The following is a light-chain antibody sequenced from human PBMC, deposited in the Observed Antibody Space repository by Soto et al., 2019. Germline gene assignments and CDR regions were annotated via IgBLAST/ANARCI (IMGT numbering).Light chain of an antibody. CDR3: SSYTSSSPYV. V-gene: IGLV2-14*01. Sequence: QSVLTQPASVSGSPGQSITISCTGTSSDVGGYNYVSWYQQHPGKAPKLMIYDVSNRPSGVSNRFSGSKSGNTASLTISGLQAGDEADYYCSSYTSSSPYVFGTETKVTVL. CDR2: DVS. CDR1: SSDVGGYNY. J-gene: IGLJ1*01.